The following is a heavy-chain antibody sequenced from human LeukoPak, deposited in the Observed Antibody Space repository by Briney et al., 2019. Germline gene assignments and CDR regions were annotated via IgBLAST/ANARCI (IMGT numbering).Heavy chain of an antibody. CDR1: GYSFTGYY. D-gene: IGHD1-1*01. CDR3: ARDGHPYNWNDFDY. CDR2: VNPNSGGT. J-gene: IGHJ4*02. Sequence: ASVKVSCKASGYSFTGYYMHWVRQAPGQGLEWMGWVNPNSGGTYYARKFQGRVTMTRDTSISTAYMELKRLRSDDTAVYYCARDGHPYNWNDFDYWGQGTLVTVSS. V-gene: IGHV1-2*02.